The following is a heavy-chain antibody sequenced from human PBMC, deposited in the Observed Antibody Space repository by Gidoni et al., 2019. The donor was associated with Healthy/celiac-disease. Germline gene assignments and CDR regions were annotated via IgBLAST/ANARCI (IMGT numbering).Heavy chain of an antibody. D-gene: IGHD1-26*01. CDR1: GYSFTSYW. J-gene: IGHJ4*02. CDR2: ISPGDSDT. CDR3: ARLSIVGATFEAGGDY. Sequence: EVQLVQSGAEVKKPGESLKISCKGSGYSFTSYWIGWVRQMPGKGLEWMGIISPGDSDTRYSPSFQGQVTISADKSISTAYLQWSSLKASDTAMYYCARLSIVGATFEAGGDYWGQGTLVTVSS. V-gene: IGHV5-51*03.